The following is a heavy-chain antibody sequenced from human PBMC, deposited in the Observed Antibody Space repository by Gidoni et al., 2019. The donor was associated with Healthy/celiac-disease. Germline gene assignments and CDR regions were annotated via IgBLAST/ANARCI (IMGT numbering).Heavy chain of an antibody. D-gene: IGHD6-19*01. CDR3: ARERGGQWLGEGIDY. Sequence: QVQLVQSGAEVKKPGASVKVSCKASGYTFTSYGISRVRQAPGQGLGWMGWISAYNGNKNYAQKLQGRVTMTTDTSTRTAYMELRSLRSDDTAVYYCARERGGQWLGEGIDYWGQGTLVTVSS. J-gene: IGHJ4*02. V-gene: IGHV1-18*01. CDR2: ISAYNGNK. CDR1: GYTFTSYG.